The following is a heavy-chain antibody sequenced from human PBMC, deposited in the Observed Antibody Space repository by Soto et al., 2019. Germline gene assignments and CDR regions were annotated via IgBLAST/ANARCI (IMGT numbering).Heavy chain of an antibody. J-gene: IGHJ4*02. CDR3: AREEKTGTHSFDS. Sequence: SVKVSCKASGGTFSKYVITWVRQAPGQGLEWMGGIIPIFGTANYAQRFQGRVTITADESTSTAYMELSSLRSEDTAVYYCAREEKTGTHSFDSWGQGTLVTVSS. CDR1: GGTFSKYV. D-gene: IGHD1-1*01. CDR2: IIPIFGTA. V-gene: IGHV1-69*13.